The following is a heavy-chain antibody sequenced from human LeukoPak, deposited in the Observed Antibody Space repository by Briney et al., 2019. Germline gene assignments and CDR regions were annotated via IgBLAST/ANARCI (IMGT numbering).Heavy chain of an antibody. V-gene: IGHV4-34*01. D-gene: IGHD3-10*01. CDR1: GGSFSGYY. CDR3: ARDLGTTYYYGSGPFDI. Sequence: PSETLSLTCGVYGGSFSGYYWSWIRQPPGKGLEWIGEINHSGSTNYNPSLKSRVTMSLDTSKNQFSLKLSSVTAADAAVYYCARDLGTTYYYGSGPFDIWGQGTMVTVSS. J-gene: IGHJ3*02. CDR2: INHSGST.